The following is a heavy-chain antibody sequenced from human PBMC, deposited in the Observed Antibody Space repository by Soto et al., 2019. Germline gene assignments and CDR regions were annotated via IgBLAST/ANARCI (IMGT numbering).Heavy chain of an antibody. CDR3: TSGRNSGDGYNGGGD. Sequence: SVKVSCKSSGYTFTRFDINWVRQATGQGLEWMGWMNPNSGHTGYAQKFQGRVTMTRDTSISTAYMELSSLRYEDTAVYYCTSGRNSGDGYNGGGDWGQGTLVTVSS. CDR1: GYTFTRFD. CDR2: MNPNSGHT. J-gene: IGHJ4*02. V-gene: IGHV1-8*01. D-gene: IGHD1-1*01.